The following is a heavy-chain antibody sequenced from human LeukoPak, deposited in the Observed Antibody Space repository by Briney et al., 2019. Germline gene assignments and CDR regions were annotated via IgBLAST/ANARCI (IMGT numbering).Heavy chain of an antibody. CDR1: GFTFSSYW. J-gene: IGHJ4*02. CDR2: ISSSSSYI. V-gene: IGHV3-21*01. CDR3: ARGGSSWYYFGY. Sequence: TGGSLRLSCAASGFTFSSYWMSWVRQAPGKGLEWVSFISSSSSYIYYADSVKGRFTISRDNAKNSLYLQMNSLRAEDTAVYYCARGGSSWYYFGYWGQGTLVTVSS. D-gene: IGHD6-13*01.